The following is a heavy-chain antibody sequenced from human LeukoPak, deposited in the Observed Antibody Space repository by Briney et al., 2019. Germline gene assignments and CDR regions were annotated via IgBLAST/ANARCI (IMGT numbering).Heavy chain of an antibody. J-gene: IGHJ5*02. CDR3: ARGSTTVTTKDWFDP. V-gene: IGHV3-74*03. CDR1: GFTFSSYW. D-gene: IGHD4-17*01. CDR2: INTYGTIT. Sequence: GGSLRLSCAASGFTFSSYWMHWVRQVPGKGLVWVARINTYGTITTYGDSVEGRFTISRDNAKNTLDLEMNSLRDDDTAVYYCARGSTTVTTKDWFDPWGQGTQVTVSS.